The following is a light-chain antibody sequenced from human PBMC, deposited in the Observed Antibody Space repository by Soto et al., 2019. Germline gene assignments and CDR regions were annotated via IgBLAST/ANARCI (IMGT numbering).Light chain of an antibody. CDR1: QDISNY. CDR2: DAS. J-gene: IGKJ3*01. Sequence: DIQMTQSPSSLSASVGDRVTITCQASQDISNYLNWYQQKPGKAPKLLIYDASNLETGVPSRFSGSGSGTDFTFTISSLQPEDIATYYCHHYGSSPPFTFGPGTKVDIK. CDR3: HHYGSSPPFT. V-gene: IGKV1-33*01.